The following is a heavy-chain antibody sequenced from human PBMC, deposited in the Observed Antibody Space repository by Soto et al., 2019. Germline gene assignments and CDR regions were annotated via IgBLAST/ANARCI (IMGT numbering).Heavy chain of an antibody. Sequence: QVQLVQSGAEVKKTGSSVKVSCKASGGMFSTFGFSWVRQAPGQGPECIGGIIPILTTPNYAERFQGRVTIVADELTTTVYMELSSLRSEDTAMYYCATSVGIAATGEDGLDVWGQGTSVTVSS. J-gene: IGHJ6*02. CDR3: ATSVGIAATGEDGLDV. D-gene: IGHD6-13*01. CDR1: GGMFSTFG. CDR2: IIPILTTP. V-gene: IGHV1-69*01.